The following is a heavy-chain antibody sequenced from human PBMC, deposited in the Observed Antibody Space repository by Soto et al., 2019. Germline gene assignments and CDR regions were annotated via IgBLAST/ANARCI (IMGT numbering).Heavy chain of an antibody. J-gene: IGHJ5*02. D-gene: IGHD4-4*01. V-gene: IGHV3-21*01. CDR2: ISSSGSFL. Sequence: EVQVVESGGGLVKPGGSLRLSCAASGFTFSNYNMNWVRQAPGKGLEWVASISSSGSFLYYADSVKGRFTISRDNAKNSLYLQMNSLRGEDTAVYYCVRGGSNYASWGQGTLVTVSS. CDR1: GFTFSNYN. CDR3: VRGGSNYAS.